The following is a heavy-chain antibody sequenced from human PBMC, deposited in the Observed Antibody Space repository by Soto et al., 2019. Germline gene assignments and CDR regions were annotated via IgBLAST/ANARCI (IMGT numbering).Heavy chain of an antibody. J-gene: IGHJ5*02. Sequence: QVQLVESGGGVVQPGRSLRLSCAASGFTFSSFGMHWVRQAPGKGLEWVAVISYDGSDQYYADSVRGRFTISRDNSKNTVDIQMNSLRAEDTALYYCAKGDYHFLTGYLSWGQGTLVSVSS. D-gene: IGHD3-9*01. V-gene: IGHV3-30*18. CDR2: ISYDGSDQ. CDR3: AKGDYHFLTGYLS. CDR1: GFTFSSFG.